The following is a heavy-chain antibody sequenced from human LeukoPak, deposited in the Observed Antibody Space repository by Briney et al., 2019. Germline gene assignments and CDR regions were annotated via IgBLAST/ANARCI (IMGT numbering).Heavy chain of an antibody. CDR3: ARGRRRGGPLGYCSSTSCLPFDP. CDR1: GGSFSGYY. D-gene: IGHD2-2*01. CDR2: INHSGST. J-gene: IGHJ5*02. V-gene: IGHV4-34*01. Sequence: PSEALSLTCAVYGGSFSGYYWSWIRQPPGKGLEWIGEINHSGSTNYNPSLKSRVTISVDTSKNQFSLKLSSVTAADTAVYYCARGRRRGGPLGYCSSTSCLPFDPWGQGTLVTVSS.